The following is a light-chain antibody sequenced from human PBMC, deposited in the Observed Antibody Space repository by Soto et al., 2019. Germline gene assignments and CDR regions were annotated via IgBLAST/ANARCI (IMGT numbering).Light chain of an antibody. V-gene: IGLV1-40*01. J-gene: IGLJ2*01. CDR3: QSYDSSHVV. CDR2: GNN. CDR1: SSNIGAGYD. Sequence: QAVVTQPPSVSGAPGQRVSISCTGSSSNIGAGYDVHWYQLLPGTAPKLLIYGNNNRPSGVPDRFSGSKSGTSASLVITGLQAEDEADYYCQSYDSSHVVFGGGTKLTVL.